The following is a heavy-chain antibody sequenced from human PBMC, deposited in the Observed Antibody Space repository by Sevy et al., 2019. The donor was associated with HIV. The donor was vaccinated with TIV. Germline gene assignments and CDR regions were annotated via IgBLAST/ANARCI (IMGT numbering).Heavy chain of an antibody. CDR1: GFTFSTYG. CDR2: IWFDGSNT. J-gene: IGHJ4*02. CDR3: ARDLEFYDYCYYGPAFMPDY. D-gene: IGHD3-16*01. V-gene: IGHV3-33*01. Sequence: GGSLRLSCAASGFTFSTYGMHWVRQAPGKGLEWVAVIWFDGSNTYYADSVKGRFTISRDIAKNTLHLQINSLRAEDTGGYYCARDLEFYDYCYYGPAFMPDYWGQGTLVTVSS.